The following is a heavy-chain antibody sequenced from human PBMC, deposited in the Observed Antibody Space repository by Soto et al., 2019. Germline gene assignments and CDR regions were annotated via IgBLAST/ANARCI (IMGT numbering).Heavy chain of an antibody. CDR2: ISYDGSNQ. D-gene: IGHD2-15*01. Sequence: QVQLVESGGGVVQPGRSLRLSCAASGFVFSSYGMHWVRQAPGKGLEWMAVISYDGSNQYYIDSVKGRFTISRDNSKNTLYLEMNSLRDEDTAVYYCAKDGSATCWHGMDVWGQGTTVTVSS. CDR3: AKDGSATCWHGMDV. CDR1: GFVFSSYG. V-gene: IGHV3-30*18. J-gene: IGHJ6*02.